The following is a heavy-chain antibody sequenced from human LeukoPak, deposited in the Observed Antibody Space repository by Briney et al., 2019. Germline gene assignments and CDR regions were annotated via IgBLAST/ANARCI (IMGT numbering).Heavy chain of an antibody. Sequence: KPSETLSLTCTVSGGSISSSSYYWGWIRQPPGKGLEWIGSIYYSGSTYYNPSLNSRVTISVDTSKNQFSLKLSSVTAADTAVYYCARPTYSGSYYPFDYWGQGTLVTVSS. CDR1: GGSISSSSYY. CDR3: ARPTYSGSYYPFDY. CDR2: IYYSGST. J-gene: IGHJ4*02. D-gene: IGHD1-26*01. V-gene: IGHV4-39*01.